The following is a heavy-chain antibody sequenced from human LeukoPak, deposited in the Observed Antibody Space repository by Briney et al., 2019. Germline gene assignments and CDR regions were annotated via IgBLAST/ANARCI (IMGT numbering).Heavy chain of an antibody. V-gene: IGHV3-20*04. D-gene: IGHD6-19*01. Sequence: GGSLRLSCAASGFTFSSYAMSWVRQAPGKGLEWVSGINWNGGSTGYADSVKGRFTISRDNAKNSLYLQMNSLRAEDTALYYCARDGLGSSGWYTDYWGQGTLVTVSS. CDR3: ARDGLGSSGWYTDY. J-gene: IGHJ4*02. CDR2: INWNGGST. CDR1: GFTFSSYA.